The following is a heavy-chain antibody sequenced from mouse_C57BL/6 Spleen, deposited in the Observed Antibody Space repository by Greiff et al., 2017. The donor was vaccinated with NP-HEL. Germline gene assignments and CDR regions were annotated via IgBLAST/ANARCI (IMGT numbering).Heavy chain of an antibody. J-gene: IGHJ2*01. CDR2: ISYDGSN. Sequence: ESGPGLVKPSQSLSLTCSVTGYSITSGYYWYWIRQFPGNKLEWMGFISYDGSNNYNPSLKNRISITRDTSKNQFFLKLNSVPTEDTATYYCARGAGKLLFDYWGQGTTLTVSS. V-gene: IGHV3-6*01. D-gene: IGHD3-3*01. CDR3: ARGAGKLLFDY. CDR1: GYSITSGYY.